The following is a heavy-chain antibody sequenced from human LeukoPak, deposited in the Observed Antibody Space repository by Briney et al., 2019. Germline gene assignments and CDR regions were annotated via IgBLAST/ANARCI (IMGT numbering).Heavy chain of an antibody. CDR2: IYTSGST. CDR1: GGSISSGSYY. D-gene: IGHD3-16*02. CDR3: ASIRLGELSDAFDI. J-gene: IGHJ3*02. V-gene: IGHV4-61*02. Sequence: PSQTLSLTCTVSGGSISSGSYYWRWIRQPAGKGLEWIGRIYTSGSTNYNPSLKSRLTISVDTSKNQFSLKLSSVTAADTAVYYCASIRLGELSDAFDIWGQGTMVTVSS.